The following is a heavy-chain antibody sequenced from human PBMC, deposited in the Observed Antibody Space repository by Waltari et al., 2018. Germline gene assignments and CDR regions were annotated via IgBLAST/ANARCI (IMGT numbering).Heavy chain of an antibody. Sequence: DVQLVETGGGLIQPGGSLTVSCSVSGFTVSDTYMTCVRRAPAKGLALVSVTYGGRKTHAAAPVTCPFTIARDKINNTLYLERINRGDKETATYYCARIIRDGPGRFYGIAAFDLWGQGTMVTVSS. CDR3: ARIIRDGPGRFYGIAAFDL. CDR2: TYGGRKT. J-gene: IGHJ3*01. D-gene: IGHD2-21*01. V-gene: IGHV3-53*02. CDR1: GFTVSDTY.